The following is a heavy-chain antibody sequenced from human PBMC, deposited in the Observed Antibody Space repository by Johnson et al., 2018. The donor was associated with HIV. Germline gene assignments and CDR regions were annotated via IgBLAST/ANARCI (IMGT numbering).Heavy chain of an antibody. D-gene: IGHD2-21*01. J-gene: IGHJ3*02. V-gene: IGHV3-30*03. Sequence: QVQLVESGGGVVQPGRSLRLSCAASGFTFSSYGMHWVRQAPGKGLEWVAVISYDGSAKYYAYSVKGRFTISRDNSKNTLYLQMNSLRAEDTAVYYCARPRRLFEGHDAFDIWGQGTMVTVSS. CDR3: ARPRRLFEGHDAFDI. CDR2: ISYDGSAK. CDR1: GFTFSSYG.